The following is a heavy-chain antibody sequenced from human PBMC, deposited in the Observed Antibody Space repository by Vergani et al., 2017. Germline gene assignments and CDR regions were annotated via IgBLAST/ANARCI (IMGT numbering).Heavy chain of an antibody. J-gene: IGHJ4*02. CDR2: ISSSSTI. D-gene: IGHD6-13*01. CDR3: ARDHLTAALDY. V-gene: IGHV3-48*04. CDR1: GFTFSSYS. Sequence: EVQLVESGGGLVQPGGSLRLSCAASGFTFSSYSMNWVRQAPGKGLEWVSYISSSSTIYYADSVKGRFTISRDNAKNSLYLQMNSLRAEDTAVYYCARDHLTAALDYWGQGTLVTVSS.